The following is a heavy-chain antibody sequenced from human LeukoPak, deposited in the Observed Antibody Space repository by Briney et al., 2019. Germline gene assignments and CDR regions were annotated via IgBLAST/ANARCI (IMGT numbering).Heavy chain of an antibody. CDR2: INTSGST. CDR3: VSAKFLVRGVSWFDP. V-gene: IGHV4-4*07. CDR1: GGSISSYY. Sequence: SETLSLTCTVSGGSISSYYWSWIRQPAGKGLERIGRINTSGSTNYNPSLKSRVTISVDTSKNQFSLILTSVTAADTAVYYCVSAKFLVRGVSWFDPWGQGTLVTVSS. D-gene: IGHD3-10*01. J-gene: IGHJ5*02.